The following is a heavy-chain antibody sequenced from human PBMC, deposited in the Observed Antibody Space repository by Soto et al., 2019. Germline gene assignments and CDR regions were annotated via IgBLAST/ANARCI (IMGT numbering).Heavy chain of an antibody. Sequence: QVQLQESGPGQVKPSETLSLTCTISGGSISVYYWSWVRQPPGHELEWIGYIYASGSPYYNPSLRSRVTISADTSKNQISLKLTSPTAADPAVYYCARGVGSSPPRYWGRGTLVTVSS. V-gene: IGHV4-59*01. J-gene: IGHJ4*02. CDR3: ARGVGSSPPRY. D-gene: IGHD1-26*01. CDR2: IYASGSP. CDR1: GGSISVYY.